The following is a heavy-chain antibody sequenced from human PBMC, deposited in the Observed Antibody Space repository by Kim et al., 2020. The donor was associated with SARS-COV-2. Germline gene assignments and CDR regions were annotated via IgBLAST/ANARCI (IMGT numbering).Heavy chain of an antibody. J-gene: IGHJ4*02. CDR2: IIPIFGTA. D-gene: IGHD1-26*01. Sequence: SVKVSCKASGGTFSSYAISWVRQAPGQGLEWMGGIIPIFGTANYAQKFQGRVTITADESTSTAYMELSSLRSEDTAVYYCARDLSRSGSYYSGSYWGQGTLVTVSS. CDR3: ARDLSRSGSYYSGSY. V-gene: IGHV1-69*13. CDR1: GGTFSSYA.